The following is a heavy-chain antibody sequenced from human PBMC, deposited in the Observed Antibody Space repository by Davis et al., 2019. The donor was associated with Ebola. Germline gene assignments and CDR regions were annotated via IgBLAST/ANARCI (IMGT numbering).Heavy chain of an antibody. V-gene: IGHV3-23*01. J-gene: IGHJ6*03. D-gene: IGHD3-10*01. Sequence: GESLKISCAASGFTFDDYAMSWVRQAPGKGLEWVSGISGSGGGTYYADSVKGRFTISRDNSKNTLHLQMNSLRTEDTAVYYCAKDLGGTNYYYYYMDVWGKGTTVTVSS. CDR1: GFTFDDYA. CDR2: ISGSGGGT. CDR3: AKDLGGTNYYYYYMDV.